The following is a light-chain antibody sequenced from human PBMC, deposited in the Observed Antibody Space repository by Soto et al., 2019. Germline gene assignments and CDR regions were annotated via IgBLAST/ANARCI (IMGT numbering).Light chain of an antibody. CDR1: ESISTW. V-gene: IGKV1-5*01. J-gene: IGKJ1*01. Sequence: IQMTQSPSALSASVGDRVTLTCRASESISTWLAWYQQKPGKAPKLLIYDAYNLRSGVPSRFSGSGSGTEFTLTISSLQPDDFATYYFQQYNSYWTFGQGTKVDIK. CDR3: QQYNSYWT. CDR2: DAY.